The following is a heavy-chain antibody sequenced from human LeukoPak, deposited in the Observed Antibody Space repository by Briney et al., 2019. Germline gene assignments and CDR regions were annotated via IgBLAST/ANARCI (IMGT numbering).Heavy chain of an antibody. J-gene: IGHJ4*02. CDR1: GFSFRSYA. Sequence: PGGSLRLSCAASGFSFRSYAMSWVRQAPGMGLEWVSAISGSGGTTDYADSVKGRFTISRDNSKNTLYLQMNSLRAEDTAVYYCATAAGADFFDYWGQGILVTVSS. V-gene: IGHV3-23*01. CDR3: ATAAGADFFDY. CDR2: ISGSGGTT. D-gene: IGHD3-3*01.